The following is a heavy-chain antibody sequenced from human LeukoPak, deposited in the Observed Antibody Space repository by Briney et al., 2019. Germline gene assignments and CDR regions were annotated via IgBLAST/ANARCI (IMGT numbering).Heavy chain of an antibody. D-gene: IGHD1-26*01. CDR3: AKAGWSCYFDS. J-gene: IGHJ4*02. CDR1: GFTFAGYA. CDR2: ISESADST. V-gene: IGHV3-23*01. Sequence: GGSLRLSCAASGFTFAGYAMTWVRQAPGEGLEWVSGISESADSTHYADSVKGRFTISRDNSRSMLHLQMSSLRAEDTAVYFCAKAGWSCYFDSWGQGTLVTVSS.